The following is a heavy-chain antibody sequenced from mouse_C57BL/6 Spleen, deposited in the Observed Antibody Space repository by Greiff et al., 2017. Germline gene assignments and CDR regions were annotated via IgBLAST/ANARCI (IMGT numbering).Heavy chain of an antibody. CDR3: ARPQDGSSLYYAMDY. J-gene: IGHJ4*01. CDR2: INPYNGGT. Sequence: EVQLVESGPVLVKPGASVKMSCKASGYTFTDYYMNWVKQSHGKSLEWIGVINPYNGGTSYNQKFKGKATLTVDKSSSTAYMELNSLTSEDSAVYYCARPQDGSSLYYAMDYWGQGTSVTVSS. V-gene: IGHV1-19*01. CDR1: GYTFTDYY. D-gene: IGHD1-1*01.